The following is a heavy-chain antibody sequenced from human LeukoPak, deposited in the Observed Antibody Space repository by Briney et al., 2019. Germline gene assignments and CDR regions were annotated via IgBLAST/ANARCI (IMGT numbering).Heavy chain of an antibody. V-gene: IGHV3-48*01. CDR3: ARGGGWMFLDY. Sequence: GGSLRLSCAASGFTFSSYSMNWVRQAPGKGLEWVSYISSSSSTIYYADSVKGRFTISRDNAKNSLYLQMNSLRADDTAVYYCARGGGWMFLDYWGQGTLVTVSS. D-gene: IGHD6-19*01. J-gene: IGHJ4*02. CDR2: ISSSSSTI. CDR1: GFTFSSYS.